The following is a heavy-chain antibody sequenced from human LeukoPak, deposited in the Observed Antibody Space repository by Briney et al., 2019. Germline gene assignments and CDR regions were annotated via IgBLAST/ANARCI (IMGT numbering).Heavy chain of an antibody. V-gene: IGHV3-30*02. CDR1: GFTFSSYG. J-gene: IGHJ4*02. CDR3: AKVSSGSRLGYFDY. CDR2: IRYDGSNK. D-gene: IGHD3-9*01. Sequence: GGSLRLSCAASGFTFSSYGMHWVRQAPGKGLEWVAFIRYDGSNKYYADSVKGRFTISRDNSKNALYLQMNSLRAEDTAVYYCAKVSSGSRLGYFDYWGQGTLVTVSS.